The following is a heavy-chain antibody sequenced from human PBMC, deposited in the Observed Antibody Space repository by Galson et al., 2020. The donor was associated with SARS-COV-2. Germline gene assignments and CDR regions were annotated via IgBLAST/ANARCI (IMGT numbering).Heavy chain of an antibody. J-gene: IGHJ6*02. CDR2: IYTSGRT. V-gene: IGHV4-4*07. CDR1: GCSISSYY. CDR3: ARDFGNYYGLGTDYYYGMDV. D-gene: IGHD3-10*01. Sequence: ETSETLSLTCTVSGCSISSYYRSWIRQPAGKGLEWIRRIYTSGRTTYNPSLQSRVTMSVDTSKNQFSLKLSSVTAAATAVYYCARDFGNYYGLGTDYYYGMDVWGQGTTVTVSS.